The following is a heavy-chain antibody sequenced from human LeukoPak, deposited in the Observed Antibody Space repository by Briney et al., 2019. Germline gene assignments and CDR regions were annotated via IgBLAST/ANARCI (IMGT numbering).Heavy chain of an antibody. J-gene: IGHJ4*02. V-gene: IGHV3-21*05. CDR3: AREGGFFDY. CDR1: GFTFNTYT. Sequence: GGSLRLSCAASGFTFNTYTMNWVRQAPGKGLEWVSYISGSSGIIYYADSVKGRFTISRDNAKNSLYLQMNSLRAEDTAVYYCAREGGFFDYWGQGTLVTVSS. CDR2: ISGSSGII. D-gene: IGHD2-15*01.